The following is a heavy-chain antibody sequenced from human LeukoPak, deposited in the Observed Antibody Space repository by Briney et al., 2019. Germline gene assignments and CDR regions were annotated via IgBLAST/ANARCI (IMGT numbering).Heavy chain of an antibody. CDR2: IDSGATTI. Sequence: PGGSLRLSCAASGFNFNTYDMNWVRQAPGKGLEYVAYIDSGATTIHHADSVKGRFTVSRDNAKSSLFLQINSLSAEDTGTYYCARSSSPPSYYYYYGMDVWGQGTTVTVSS. V-gene: IGHV3-48*03. CDR3: ARSSSPPSYYYYYGMDV. CDR1: GFNFNTYD. J-gene: IGHJ6*02. D-gene: IGHD2-2*01.